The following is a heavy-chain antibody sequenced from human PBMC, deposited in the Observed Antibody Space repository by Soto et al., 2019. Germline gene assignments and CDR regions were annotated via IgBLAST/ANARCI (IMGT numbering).Heavy chain of an antibody. CDR1: GFTFSSYS. CDR2: ISSSSSYI. V-gene: IGHV3-21*01. D-gene: IGHD3-22*01. CDR3: ARDLGITMIVVVSDAFDI. J-gene: IGHJ3*02. Sequence: EVQLVESGGGLVKPGGSLRLSCAASGFTFSSYSMNWVRQAPGKGLEWVSSISSSSSYIYYADSVKGRFTISRDNAKNSLYLQMNSLRAEYTAVYYCARDLGITMIVVVSDAFDIWGQGTMVTVSS.